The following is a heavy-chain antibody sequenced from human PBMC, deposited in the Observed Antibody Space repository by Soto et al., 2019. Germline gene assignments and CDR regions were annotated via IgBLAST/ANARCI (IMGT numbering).Heavy chain of an antibody. CDR3: AKARCSTANCYVPEY. V-gene: IGHV3-23*01. J-gene: IGHJ4*02. D-gene: IGHD2-2*01. CDR2: ISGSAGSSGP. CDR1: GFTFSTYT. Sequence: GGSLRLSCVASGFTFSTYTMSWVRQAPGKGLEWVSVISGSAGSSGPSYADSVQVRFSISRDNARNTLYLQMNSLRGEDTAMYYCAKARCSTANCYVPEYWGQGTRVTVS.